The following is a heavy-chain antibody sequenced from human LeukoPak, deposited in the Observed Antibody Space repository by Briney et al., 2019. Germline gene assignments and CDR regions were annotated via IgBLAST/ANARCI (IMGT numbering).Heavy chain of an antibody. D-gene: IGHD1-26*01. Sequence: GESLKISCQGSEYSFATYWIAWLRQMPGKGLEWMGIIYPSDSDTRYSPSFQGQVTISADKSIKTAYLRWSSLKASDTAMYYCARPLQGIVGATGFDYWGQGTLVTVSS. J-gene: IGHJ4*02. CDR1: EYSFATYW. CDR2: IYPSDSDT. CDR3: ARPLQGIVGATGFDY. V-gene: IGHV5-51*01.